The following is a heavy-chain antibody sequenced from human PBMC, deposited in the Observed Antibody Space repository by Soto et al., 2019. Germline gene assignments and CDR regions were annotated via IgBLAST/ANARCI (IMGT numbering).Heavy chain of an antibody. CDR1: GGSFSDYI. CDR3: ARGLISGSHYSGGWYYFDS. V-gene: IGHV4-34*01. CDR2: INHSGSA. J-gene: IGHJ4*02. Sequence: QVQLQQSGAGLLKPSETLSLTCDVYGGSFSDYIWTWIRQTPGKGLQWIGQINHSGSANYNPSLKRRVTISVHTARRHVSLELSSVTAADTAVYYCARGLISGSHYSGGWYYFDSWGQGTQVTVSS. D-gene: IGHD1-26*01.